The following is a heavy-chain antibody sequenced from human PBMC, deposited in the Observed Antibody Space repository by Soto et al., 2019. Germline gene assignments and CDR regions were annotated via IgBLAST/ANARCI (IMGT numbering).Heavy chain of an antibody. CDR2: IYWDDDT. CDR1: GFSLSSDGVG. CDR3: AHSSLHYKKWFDP. D-gene: IGHD4-4*01. V-gene: IGHV2-5*02. Sequence: QITLKESGPTVVKPTQTLTLTCTFSGFSLSSDGVGVGWIRQPPGKAPEWLALIYWDDDTRYSPSLKTRLTTTKDTSKNQVVLRMTNMDPVDTATYYCAHSSLHYKKWFDPWGQGTLVIVSS. J-gene: IGHJ5*02.